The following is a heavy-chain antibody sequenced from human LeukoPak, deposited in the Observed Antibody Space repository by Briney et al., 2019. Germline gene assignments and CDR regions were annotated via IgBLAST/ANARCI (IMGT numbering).Heavy chain of an antibody. CDR3: ATAGTFDY. CDR2: ISSSSSYI. D-gene: IGHD6-19*01. Sequence: PGGSLRLSCAASGFTFSSYEMNCVRQAPGKGLEWVSSISSSSSYIYYADSVKGRFTISRDNAKNSLYLQMNSLRAEDTAVYYCATAGTFDYWGQGTLVTVSS. CDR1: GFTFSSYE. V-gene: IGHV3-21*01. J-gene: IGHJ4*02.